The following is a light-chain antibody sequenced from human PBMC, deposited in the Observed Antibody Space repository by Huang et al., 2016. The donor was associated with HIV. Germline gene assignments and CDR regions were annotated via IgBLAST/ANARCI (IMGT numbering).Light chain of an antibody. CDR1: QVIDDY. V-gene: IGKV1-27*01. CDR2: GAS. Sequence: DIQMTQSPSSLSASVGARVTITCRASQVIDDYLAWYQQKPGRIPSLLIYGASILQSGVASRFSGSGSGTNFALTIDSLQPDDVASYYCQKYNSVPRTFGQGTKVEI. J-gene: IGKJ1*01. CDR3: QKYNSVPRT.